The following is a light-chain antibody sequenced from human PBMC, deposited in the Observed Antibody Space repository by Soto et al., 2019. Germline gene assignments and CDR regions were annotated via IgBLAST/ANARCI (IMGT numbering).Light chain of an antibody. CDR1: SVDVGAYDF. CDR3: SSYTSSSTYV. J-gene: IGLJ1*01. CDR2: VVS. V-gene: IGLV2-11*01. Sequence: QSVLTQPHSVSGSPGQSVTISCTGTSVDVGAYDFVSWYQQHPGKAPKLLIYVVSGRPSGVPDRFSGSKSGNTASLTISGLQAEDEADYYCSSYTSSSTYVFGTGTKVTVL.